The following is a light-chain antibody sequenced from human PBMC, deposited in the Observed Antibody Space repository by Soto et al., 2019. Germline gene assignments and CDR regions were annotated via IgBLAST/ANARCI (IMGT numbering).Light chain of an antibody. CDR3: ATWDDSLNGYV. Sequence: QSVLTQPPSASGTPGQRVTISCSGSSSNIGGNAVNWYRQLPGTAPKLLIYSDNQRPSGVPDRFSGSKSGTSASLAISGLQSEDEADYYCATWDDSLNGYVFATGTKVTVL. V-gene: IGLV1-44*01. CDR2: SDN. J-gene: IGLJ1*01. CDR1: SSNIGGNA.